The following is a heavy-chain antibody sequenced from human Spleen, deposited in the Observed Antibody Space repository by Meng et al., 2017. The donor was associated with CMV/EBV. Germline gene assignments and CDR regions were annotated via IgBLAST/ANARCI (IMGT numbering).Heavy chain of an antibody. CDR1: GFTFSSYA. V-gene: IGHV3-9*01. CDR2: ISWNSGSI. J-gene: IGHJ1*01. CDR3: ARDRGGSGWLGPGH. D-gene: IGHD6-19*01. Sequence: SLKISCAASGFTFSSYAMHWVRQAPGKGLEWVSGISWNSGSIHYADSVKGRFTISRDSAKSSLYLQMNSLRVEDTALYYCARDRGGSGWLGPGHWGQGTLVTVSS.